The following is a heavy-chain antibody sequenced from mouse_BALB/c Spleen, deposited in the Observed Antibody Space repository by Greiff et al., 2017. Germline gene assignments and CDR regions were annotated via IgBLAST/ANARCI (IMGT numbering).Heavy chain of an antibody. V-gene: IGHV5-6-5*01. D-gene: IGHD2-14*01. Sequence: DVHLVESGGGLVKPGGSLKLSCAASGFTFSSYAMSWVRQTPEKRLEWVASISSGGSTYYPDSVKGRFTISRDNARNILYLQMSSLRSEDTAMYYCARDYYRYDFDYWGQGTTLTVSS. J-gene: IGHJ2*01. CDR2: ISSGGST. CDR1: GFTFSSYA. CDR3: ARDYYRYDFDY.